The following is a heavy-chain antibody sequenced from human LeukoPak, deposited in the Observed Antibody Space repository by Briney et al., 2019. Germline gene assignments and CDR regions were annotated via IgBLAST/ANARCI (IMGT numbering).Heavy chain of an antibody. CDR3: AKDSYNWNYGLFDY. Sequence: GGSLKLSCAASGFTFSSYAMHWVRQAPGKGLEWVAVISYDGSNKYYADSVKGRFTISRDNSKNTLYLQMNSLRAEDTAIYYCAKDSYNWNYGLFDYWGQGTLITVSS. D-gene: IGHD1-7*01. V-gene: IGHV3-30-3*01. CDR1: GFTFSSYA. J-gene: IGHJ4*02. CDR2: ISYDGSNK.